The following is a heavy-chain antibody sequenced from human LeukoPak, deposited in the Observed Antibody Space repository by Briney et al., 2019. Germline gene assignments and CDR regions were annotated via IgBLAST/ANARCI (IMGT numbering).Heavy chain of an antibody. CDR2: IYYSGST. CDR3: AREPDYGDFRGAFDI. D-gene: IGHD4-17*01. CDR1: GGSISSYY. Sequence: PSETLSLTCTVSGGSISSYYWSWIRQPPGKGLEWIGYIYYSGSTNYNPSLKGRVTMSVDTSKNQFSLKLSSVTAADTAVYYCAREPDYGDFRGAFDIWGQGTMVTVSS. J-gene: IGHJ3*02. V-gene: IGHV4-59*01.